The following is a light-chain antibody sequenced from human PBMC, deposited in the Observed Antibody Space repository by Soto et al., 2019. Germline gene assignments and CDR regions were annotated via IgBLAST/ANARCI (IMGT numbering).Light chain of an antibody. CDR2: AAS. V-gene: IGKV1-39*01. CDR1: QSVSDS. CDR3: HQSYSTHQT. Sequence: DIQMTQSPSSLSASVGDRVTITCRANQSVSDSLNWYQQKPGKVPTLLIYAASSLRSGVPSRISGSRSGTDFTLTISSLQPEDFATYYCHQSYSTHQTFGQGTKVETK. J-gene: IGKJ1*01.